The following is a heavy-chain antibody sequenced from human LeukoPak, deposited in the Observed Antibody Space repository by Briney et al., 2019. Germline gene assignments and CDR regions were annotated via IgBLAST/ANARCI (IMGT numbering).Heavy chain of an antibody. J-gene: IGHJ6*03. D-gene: IGHD1-1*01. CDR1: GYTFTGYY. CDR3: ARDKQLDWAHYFYYYMDV. CDR2: INPNSGGT. V-gene: IGHV1-2*02. Sequence: ASVKVSCKASGYTFTGYYMHWVRQAPGQGLEWMGWINPNSGGTNYAQKFQGRVTMTRDTSISPAYMELSRLTSDDTAVYYCARDKQLDWAHYFYYYMDVWGKGTTVTVSS.